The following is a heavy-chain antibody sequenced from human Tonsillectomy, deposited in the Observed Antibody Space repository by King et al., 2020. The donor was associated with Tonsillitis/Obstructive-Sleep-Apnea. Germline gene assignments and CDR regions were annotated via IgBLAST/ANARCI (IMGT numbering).Heavy chain of an antibody. Sequence: VQLVESGGGLVQPGGSLRLSCAASGFTFSSYDMHWVRHATGKGLEWVSAIGTAGDTYYPGSVKGRFTISRENAKNSLYLQMNSLRAGDTAVYYCARTNDKDPYFDYWGQGTLVTVSS. J-gene: IGHJ4*02. CDR3: ARTNDKDPYFDY. CDR2: IGTAGDT. CDR1: GFTFSSYD. V-gene: IGHV3-13*04. D-gene: IGHD2-8*01.